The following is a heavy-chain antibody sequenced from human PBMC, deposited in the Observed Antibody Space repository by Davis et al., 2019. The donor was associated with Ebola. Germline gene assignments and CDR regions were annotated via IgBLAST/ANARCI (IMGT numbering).Heavy chain of an antibody. CDR2: IDPDGTGT. V-gene: IGHV3-74*01. J-gene: IGHJ4*01. Sequence: GESLKISCAVSGFTFSSYAMSWVRQAPGKGLVWVARIDPDGTGTNYADSVKGRFTISRDNAKNTLSLQMNSLRVEDTAVYYCVRDSGYYSHDYWGHGTLVTVSS. D-gene: IGHD1-26*01. CDR1: GFTFSSYA. CDR3: VRDSGYYSHDY.